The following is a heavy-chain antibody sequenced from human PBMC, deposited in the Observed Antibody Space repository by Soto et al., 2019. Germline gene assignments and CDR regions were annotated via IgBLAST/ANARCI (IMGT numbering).Heavy chain of an antibody. V-gene: IGHV1-69*06. D-gene: IGHD6-6*01. CDR1: GGIFSSYA. Sequence: SVNVSCTASGGIFSSYALSWVRGAAGEGHEWIGGIIPIFSTANDEQKFHGRITITADKTTSTAYMELSSLRSEDTAVYYCAREDSSSSAYFDYWGQGTLVTVSS. CDR2: IIPIFSTA. J-gene: IGHJ4*02. CDR3: AREDSSSSAYFDY.